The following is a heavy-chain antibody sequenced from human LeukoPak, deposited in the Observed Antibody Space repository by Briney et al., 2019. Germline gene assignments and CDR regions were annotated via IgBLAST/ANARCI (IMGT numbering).Heavy chain of an antibody. Sequence: GGSLRLSCAASGFTVSSNYMSWARQAPGKGLEWVSVIYSGGSTYYADSVKGRSTISRDNSKNTLYLQMNSLRAEDTAVYYCARDDSSGYWAAFDIWGQGTMVTVSS. J-gene: IGHJ3*02. CDR1: GFTVSSNY. CDR3: ARDDSSGYWAAFDI. D-gene: IGHD3-22*01. CDR2: IYSGGST. V-gene: IGHV3-66*01.